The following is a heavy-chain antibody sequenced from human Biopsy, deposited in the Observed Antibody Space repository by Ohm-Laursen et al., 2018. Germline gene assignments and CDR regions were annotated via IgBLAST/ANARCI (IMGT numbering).Heavy chain of an antibody. CDR2: ISWSSDFI. J-gene: IGHJ4*02. D-gene: IGHD3-10*01. V-gene: IGHV3-9*01. Sequence: SLRLSCTASGLTFDDYAMHWVRQAPGKGLEWVSGISWSSDFIGYADSVKGRFTISRDNAKRSLYLQMNSLRVEDTAFYYCVKAAYGSGTYHPLDYWGQGTLVTVSS. CDR3: VKAAYGSGTYHPLDY. CDR1: GLTFDDYA.